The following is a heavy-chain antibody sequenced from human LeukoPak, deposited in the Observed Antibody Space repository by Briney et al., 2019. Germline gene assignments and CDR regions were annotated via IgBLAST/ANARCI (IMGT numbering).Heavy chain of an antibody. Sequence: GGSLRLSCVASGFIFRNYAMSWVRQAPGEGLEWVSGISDYGGGTYYADSLKGRFTISRDNSKNMLYLQMNSLRAEDTAVYYCAKESGALGAPLYDYWGRGILVTASS. CDR1: GFIFRNYA. D-gene: IGHD4/OR15-4a*01. CDR2: ISDYGGGT. J-gene: IGHJ4*02. CDR3: AKESGALGAPLYDY. V-gene: IGHV3-23*01.